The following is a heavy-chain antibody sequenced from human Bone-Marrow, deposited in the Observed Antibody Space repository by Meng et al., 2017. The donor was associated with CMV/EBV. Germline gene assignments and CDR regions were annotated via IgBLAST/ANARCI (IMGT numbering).Heavy chain of an antibody. D-gene: IGHD3-3*01. V-gene: IGHV3-7*03. CDR1: GFTFSSYW. J-gene: IGHJ4*02. CDR3: ARDRGGYDFWSGYWPTYYFDY. CDR2: IKQDGSEK. Sequence: GESLKISCAASGFTFSSYWMSWVRQAPGKGLEWVANIKQDGSEKYYVDSAKGRFTISRDNAKNSLYLQMNSLRAEDTAVYYCARDRGGYDFWSGYWPTYYFDYWGQGTLVTVSS.